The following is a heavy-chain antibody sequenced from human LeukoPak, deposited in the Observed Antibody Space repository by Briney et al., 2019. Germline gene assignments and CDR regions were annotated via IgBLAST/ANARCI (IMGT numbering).Heavy chain of an antibody. CDR3: ARSHSSTLTWFDP. Sequence: GESLKITCKGSGYSFATYWIAWVRQTPRKGLEWMGIIYPRDSDTKYNPSFQGQVSISADKSISTAYLQWNSLQASDTAIYYCARSHSSTLTWFDPWGQGTLVSASS. CDR1: GYSFATYW. V-gene: IGHV5-51*01. J-gene: IGHJ5*02. CDR2: IYPRDSDT.